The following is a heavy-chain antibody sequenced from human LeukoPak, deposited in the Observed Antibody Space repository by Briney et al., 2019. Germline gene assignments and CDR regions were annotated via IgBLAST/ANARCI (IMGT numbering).Heavy chain of an antibody. J-gene: IGHJ4*02. CDR1: GFTFSSYA. CDR3: ARVFSDTAMANYYFDY. V-gene: IGHV3-48*03. Sequence: PGGSLRLSCAASGFTFSSYAMSWVRQAPGKGLEWISYISRSARTTYYADSVKGRFTISRDNAKNSLYLQMHSLRAEDTAIYYCARVFSDTAMANYYFDYWGQGTLVTVSS. CDR2: ISRSARTT. D-gene: IGHD5-18*01.